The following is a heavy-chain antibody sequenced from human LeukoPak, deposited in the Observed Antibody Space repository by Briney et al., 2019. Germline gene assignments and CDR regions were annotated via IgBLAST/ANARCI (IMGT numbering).Heavy chain of an antibody. D-gene: IGHD3-22*01. Sequence: GGSLRLSCAASGNYWMHWVRQAPGKGLVWVSHINSDGSWTSYADSVKGRFTISKDNAKNTVYLQMNSLRAEDTAVYYCAKYYYDSSGYHRFDYWGQGTLVTVSS. J-gene: IGHJ4*02. CDR3: AKYYYDSSGYHRFDY. CDR1: GNYW. V-gene: IGHV3-74*01. CDR2: INSDGSWT.